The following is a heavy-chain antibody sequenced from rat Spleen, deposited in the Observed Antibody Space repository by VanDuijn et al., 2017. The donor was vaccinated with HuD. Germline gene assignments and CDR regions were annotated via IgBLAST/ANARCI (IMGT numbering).Heavy chain of an antibody. V-gene: IGHV5-22*01. J-gene: IGHJ2*01. Sequence: EVQLVESGGGLVQPGRSLKLSCAASGFTFSDYYMAWVRQAPKKGLEWVASISYEGSSTYYGDSVKGRFTISRDNAKSTLYLQMNSLRSEDTATYYCAKDQGTEWGQGVMVTVSS. CDR2: ISYEGSST. CDR1: GFTFSDYY. CDR3: AKDQGTE.